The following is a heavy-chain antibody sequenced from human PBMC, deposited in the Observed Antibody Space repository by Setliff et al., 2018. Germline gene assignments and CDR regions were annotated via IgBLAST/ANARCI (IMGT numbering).Heavy chain of an antibody. Sequence: SETLSLTCSVSGASITSGGFYWTWIRQPAGKGLEWIGYIYTSGSTNYNPSLKSRITISADTSTNQLSLKLSSVTAADTAVYYCSRGPSKVQFDTWGRGIPVTVSS. J-gene: IGHJ5*02. CDR2: IYTSGST. D-gene: IGHD4-4*01. CDR1: GASITSGGFY. CDR3: SRGPSKVQFDT. V-gene: IGHV4-61*09.